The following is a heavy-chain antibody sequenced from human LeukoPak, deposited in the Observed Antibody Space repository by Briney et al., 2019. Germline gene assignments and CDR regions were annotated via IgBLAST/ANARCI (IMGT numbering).Heavy chain of an antibody. CDR1: GFTFSSYW. Sequence: GGSLRLSCAASGFTFSSYWMSWVRQAPGKGLEWVANIKQDGSEKYYVDSVKGRFTISRDNAKNSLYLQMNSLGAEDTAVYYCARAVAGTWYYYYYMDVWGKGTTVTVSS. J-gene: IGHJ6*03. CDR2: IKQDGSEK. V-gene: IGHV3-7*01. D-gene: IGHD6-19*01. CDR3: ARAVAGTWYYYYYMDV.